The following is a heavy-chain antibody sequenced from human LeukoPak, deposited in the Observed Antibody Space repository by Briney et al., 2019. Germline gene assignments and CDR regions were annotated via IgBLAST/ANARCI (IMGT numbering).Heavy chain of an antibody. D-gene: IGHD3-22*01. V-gene: IGHV4-59*12. J-gene: IGHJ4*02. CDR3: ARGPDYYDSSGYEHDY. CDR2: TYYSGST. CDR1: GGSISSYY. Sequence: PSETLSLTCTVSGGSISSYYWSWIRQPPGKGLEWIGYTYYSGSTNYNPSLKSRVTISVDTSKNQFSLKLSSVTAADTAVYYCARGPDYYDSSGYEHDYWGQGTLVTVSS.